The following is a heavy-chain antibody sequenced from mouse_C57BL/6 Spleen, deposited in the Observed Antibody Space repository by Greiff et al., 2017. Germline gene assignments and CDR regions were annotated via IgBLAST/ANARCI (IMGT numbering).Heavy chain of an antibody. J-gene: IGHJ1*03. Sequence: VQLQQSGPELVKPGASVKISCKASGYTFTDYYMNWVKQSHGKSLEWIGDINPNNGGTSYNQKFKGKATLTVDKSSSTAYMELRSLTSEDSAVXYCARRNWDHWYFDVWGTGTTVTVSS. CDR3: ARRNWDHWYFDV. CDR1: GYTFTDYY. D-gene: IGHD4-1*01. CDR2: INPNNGGT. V-gene: IGHV1-26*01.